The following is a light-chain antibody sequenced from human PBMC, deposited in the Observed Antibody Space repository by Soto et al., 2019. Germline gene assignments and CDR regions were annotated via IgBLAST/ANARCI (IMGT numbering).Light chain of an antibody. V-gene: IGKV3-20*01. J-gene: IGKJ2*01. CDR1: QSVSSNY. CDR2: VAS. CDR3: QQYGRSPPYT. Sequence: EIVLTQSPGTLSLSTGEITTLSCRASQSVSSNYLAWYQQKTGQAPRLLIYVASSRATGIPDRFSGSGSGTDFTLTISRLEPEDFAVYYCQQYGRSPPYTFGQGTKLEIK.